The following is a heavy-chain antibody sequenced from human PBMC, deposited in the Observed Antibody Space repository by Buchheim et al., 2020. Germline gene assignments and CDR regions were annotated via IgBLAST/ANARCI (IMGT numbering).Heavy chain of an antibody. J-gene: IGHJ4*02. CDR1: GFTFSNSA. CDR2: ISRSGDTT. V-gene: IGHV3-23*01. CDR3: AKEEVPNDY. Sequence: EAQLLESGGGLVQPGGSLRLSCAVSGFTFSNSAMTWVRQAPGKGLEWVSAISRSGDTTYYADSVMGRFTISRDTSKNTLSLQMNSLRVDDTAVYYCAKEEVPNDYWGQGT.